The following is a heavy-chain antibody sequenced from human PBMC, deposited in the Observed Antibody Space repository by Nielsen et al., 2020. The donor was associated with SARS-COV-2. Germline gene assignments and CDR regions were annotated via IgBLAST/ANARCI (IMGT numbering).Heavy chain of an antibody. V-gene: IGHV3-11*03. Sequence: GGSLRLSCAASGFTFSDYYMSWIRQAPGKGLEWVSYISSSSSYTNYADSVKGRFTISRDNAKNSLYLQMNSLRAEDTAVYYCASSVPAAMMAAGWFDPWGQGTLVTVSS. D-gene: IGHD2-2*01. CDR1: GFTFSDYY. CDR3: ASSVPAAMMAAGWFDP. J-gene: IGHJ5*02. CDR2: ISSSSSYT.